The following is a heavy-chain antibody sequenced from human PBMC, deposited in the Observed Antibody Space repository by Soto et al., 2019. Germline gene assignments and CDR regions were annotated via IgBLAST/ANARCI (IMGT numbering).Heavy chain of an antibody. Sequence: GGSMRLSCAASGFTFSSYGMHWVRQAPGKGLEWVAVIWYDGSNKYYADSVKGRFTISRDDSKNTLYLQMNSLRAEDTAVYYCARQLRPGGIVVVVAAPTYYYYGMDVWGQGTTVTVSS. CDR1: GFTFSSYG. CDR2: IWYDGSNK. J-gene: IGHJ6*02. V-gene: IGHV3-33*01. CDR3: ARQLRPGGIVVVVAAPTYYYYGMDV. D-gene: IGHD2-15*01.